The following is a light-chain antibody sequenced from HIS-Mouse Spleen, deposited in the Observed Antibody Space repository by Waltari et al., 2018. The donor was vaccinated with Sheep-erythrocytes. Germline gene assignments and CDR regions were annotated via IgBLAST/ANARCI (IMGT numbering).Light chain of an antibody. CDR3: CSYAGSYTVV. V-gene: IGLV2-11*01. J-gene: IGLJ2*01. Sequence: QSALTQPRSVSGSPGQSVTISCTGTSSDVGVYNYVSWYQQHPGKAPKLMIYDVSKRPSGVPDRFAGSTSGNTASLTISGLQAEDEADYYCCSYAGSYTVVFGGGTKLTVL. CDR1: SSDVGVYNY. CDR2: DVS.